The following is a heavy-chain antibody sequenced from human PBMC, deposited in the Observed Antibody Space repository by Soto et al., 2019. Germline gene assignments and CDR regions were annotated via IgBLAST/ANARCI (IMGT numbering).Heavy chain of an antibody. V-gene: IGHV4-30-2*01. D-gene: IGHD3-16*02. Sequence: QLQLQESGSGLVKPSQTLSLTCAVSGGSISSGGYSWSWIRQPPGKGLEWIGYIYHSGSTYYNPSLKSRVTISVDRSKNQFSLKLSSVTAADTAVYYCAVITFGGVIVGGYFQHWGQGTLVTVSS. J-gene: IGHJ1*01. CDR1: GGSISSGGYS. CDR2: IYHSGST. CDR3: AVITFGGVIVGGYFQH.